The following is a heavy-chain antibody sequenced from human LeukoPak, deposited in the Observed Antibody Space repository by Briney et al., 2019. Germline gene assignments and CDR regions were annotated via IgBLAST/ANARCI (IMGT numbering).Heavy chain of an antibody. J-gene: IGHJ4*02. CDR2: IYSGGST. CDR3: ARDPHCSGGSCVY. V-gene: IGHV3-66*01. D-gene: IGHD2-15*01. CDR1: GFTVSSNY. Sequence: GGSLRLSCAASGFTVSSNYMSWVRQAPGKGLEWVSVIYSGGSTYYADSVKGRFTISRDNSKNTLYLQMNSLRAEDTAVYYCARDPHCSGGSCVYWGQGTLVTVSS.